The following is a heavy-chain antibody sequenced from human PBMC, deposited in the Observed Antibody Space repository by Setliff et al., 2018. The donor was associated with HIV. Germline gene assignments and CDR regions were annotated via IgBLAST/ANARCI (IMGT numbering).Heavy chain of an antibody. CDR1: GGSISSHY. CDR3: ARGGGSYFDY. J-gene: IGHJ4*02. Sequence: SETLSLTCTVSGGSISSHYWSWIRQPPGKGLEWIGYIYYSGSTNYNPSLKSRVTISVDTSKNQFSLRLSSVTAADTAVYYCARGGGSYFDYWGQGTLVTVSS. D-gene: IGHD1-26*01. V-gene: IGHV4-59*11. CDR2: IYYSGST.